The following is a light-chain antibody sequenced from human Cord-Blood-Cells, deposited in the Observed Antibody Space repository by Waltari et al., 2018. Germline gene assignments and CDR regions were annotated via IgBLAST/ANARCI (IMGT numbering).Light chain of an antibody. Sequence: VLAQSPGTLSLPPGERATPSCRASQSVSSSYLAWYQQKPGQAPRLLIYGASSKDTVNADRFSGSGSGTDVSLTISRLEPEDFAVYYCQQYGSSYTCGQGTRVGIK. J-gene: IGKJ2*01. CDR1: QSVSSSY. CDR3: QQYGSSYT. CDR2: GAS. V-gene: IGKV3-20*01.